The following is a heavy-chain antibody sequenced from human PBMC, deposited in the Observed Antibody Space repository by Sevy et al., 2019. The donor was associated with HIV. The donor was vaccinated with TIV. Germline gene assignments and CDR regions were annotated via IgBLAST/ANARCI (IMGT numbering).Heavy chain of an antibody. CDR3: ARRWGPALAFDI. Sequence: GESLKISCKGSGYSFTSYWIGWVRQMPGKGLEWVGIIYPCDSDTRYSPSFQGQVTISADKSISTAYLQWSSLRASDTAMYYRARRWGPALAFDIWGQGTMVTVSS. J-gene: IGHJ3*02. CDR1: GYSFTSYW. CDR2: IYPCDSDT. D-gene: IGHD7-27*01. V-gene: IGHV5-51*01.